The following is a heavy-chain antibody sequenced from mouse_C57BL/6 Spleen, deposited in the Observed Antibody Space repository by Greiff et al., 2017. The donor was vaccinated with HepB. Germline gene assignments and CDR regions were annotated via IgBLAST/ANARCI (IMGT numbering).Heavy chain of an antibody. J-gene: IGHJ1*03. D-gene: IGHD4-1*01. CDR1: GFTFSDYY. V-gene: IGHV5-16*01. CDR3: ARELTGWYFDV. CDR2: INYDGSST. Sequence: EVMLVESEGGLVQPGSSMKLSCTASGFTFSDYYMALVRQVPEKGLEWVANINYDGSSTYYLDSLKSRFIISRDNAKNILYLQMSSLKSEDTATYYCARELTGWYFDVWGTGTTVTVSS.